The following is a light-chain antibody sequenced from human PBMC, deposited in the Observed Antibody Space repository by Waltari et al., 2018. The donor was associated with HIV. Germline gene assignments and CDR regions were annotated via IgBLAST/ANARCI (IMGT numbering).Light chain of an antibody. CDR1: QSVSSY. CDR3: HQRSNWPIT. Sequence: EIVLTQSPGPLTLSPGERATISCRASQSVSSYLAWYQQKPGQAPRLLIYGASSRATGIPARFSGSGSGTDFTLTISSLEPGDFGVYYCHQRSNWPITFGQGTRLEIK. V-gene: IGKV3-11*01. CDR2: GAS. J-gene: IGKJ5*01.